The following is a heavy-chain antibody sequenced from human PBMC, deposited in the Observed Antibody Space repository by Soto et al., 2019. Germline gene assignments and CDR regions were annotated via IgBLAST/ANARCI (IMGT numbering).Heavy chain of an antibody. D-gene: IGHD6-19*01. CDR2: INAGNGNT. CDR1: GYTFTSYA. CDR3: AREGRAQWLVHSYFDY. V-gene: IGHV1-3*01. J-gene: IGHJ4*02. Sequence: GASVKVSCKASGYTFTSYAMHWVRRAPGQRLEWMGWINAGNGNTKYLQKFQGRVTITRDTSASTAYMELSSLRSEDTAVYYCAREGRAQWLVHSYFDYWGQGTLVTVSS.